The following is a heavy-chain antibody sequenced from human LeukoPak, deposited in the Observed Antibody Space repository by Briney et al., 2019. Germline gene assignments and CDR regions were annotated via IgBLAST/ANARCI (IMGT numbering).Heavy chain of an antibody. CDR3: ARAQYYYDSSGYYPYYFDY. CDR2: IYYSGST. V-gene: IGHV4-31*03. J-gene: IGHJ4*02. D-gene: IGHD3-22*01. Sequence: SQTLSLTCTVSGGSSSSGGYYCSWIRQHPGKGLEWIGYIYYSGSTYYNPSLKSRVTISVDTSKNQFSLKLSSVTAADTAVYYCARAQYYYDSSGYYPYYFDYWGQGTLVTVSS. CDR1: GGSSSSGGYY.